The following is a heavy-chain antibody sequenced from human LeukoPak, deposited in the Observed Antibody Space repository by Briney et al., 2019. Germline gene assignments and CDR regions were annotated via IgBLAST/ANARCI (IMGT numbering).Heavy chain of an antibody. CDR3: TRDVGTYAFGI. Sequence: SETLSLTCTVSGGSISNYYWSWIRQPPGKGLECIGYIYYSGNTNYNPSLKSRVTISVHTSKNQFSLKLSSVTAADTAVYYCTRDVGTYAFGIWGQGTMVTVSS. CDR2: IYYSGNT. D-gene: IGHD1-1*01. CDR1: GGSISNYY. J-gene: IGHJ3*02. V-gene: IGHV4-59*01.